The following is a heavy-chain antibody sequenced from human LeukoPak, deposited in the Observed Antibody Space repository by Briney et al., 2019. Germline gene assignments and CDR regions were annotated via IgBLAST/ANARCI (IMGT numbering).Heavy chain of an antibody. CDR1: GFTFSDYA. CDR2: IRSKAYGATT. V-gene: IGHV3-49*04. Sequence: GGSLRLSCKGFGFTFSDYAMSWDRQAPGKGLEWVGFIRSKAYGATTEYAASVKGRFIISRDDSKSIAYLQMNSLKTEDTAVYYCTRDWDFSYGLWGQGTLVTVSS. CDR3: TRDWDFSYGL. D-gene: IGHD5-18*01. J-gene: IGHJ4*02.